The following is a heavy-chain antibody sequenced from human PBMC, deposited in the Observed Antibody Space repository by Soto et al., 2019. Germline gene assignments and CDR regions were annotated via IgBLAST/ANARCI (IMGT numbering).Heavy chain of an antibody. Sequence: GGSLRLSCAASGFTFSSYSMNWVRQAPGKGLEWVSSISSSSSYIYYADSVKGRFTISRDNAKNSLYLQMNSLRAEDTAVYYCARDRTEYSSGGAYWGQGTLVTVSS. J-gene: IGHJ4*02. CDR2: ISSSSSYI. V-gene: IGHV3-21*01. D-gene: IGHD6-25*01. CDR1: GFTFSSYS. CDR3: ARDRTEYSSGGAY.